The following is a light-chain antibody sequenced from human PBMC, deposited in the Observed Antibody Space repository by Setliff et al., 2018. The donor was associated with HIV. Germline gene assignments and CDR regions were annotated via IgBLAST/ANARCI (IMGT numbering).Light chain of an antibody. CDR1: SSDVGNYNR. CDR3: SSYTSSNTVR. Sequence: LTQPPSVSGSPGQSVTISCTGTSSDVGNYNRVSWYQQPPGAAPKLIIYEVSNRPSGVPDRFSGSKSGNTASLTISGLQAEDEALYFCSSYTSSNTVRFGGGTKVTVL. J-gene: IGLJ2*01. CDR2: EVS. V-gene: IGLV2-18*02.